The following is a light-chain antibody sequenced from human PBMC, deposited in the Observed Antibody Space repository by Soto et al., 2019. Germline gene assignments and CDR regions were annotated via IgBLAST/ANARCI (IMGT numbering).Light chain of an antibody. CDR3: SSYTSTSTPCV. CDR1: SSDVGGYNY. V-gene: IGLV2-14*01. Sequence: QSVLTQPASVSGSPGQSITISCTGTSSDVGGYNYVSWYQLHPGKAPKLIIYEVSHRPSGASNDFSGYKSGNTASLTISGLQAEDEADYYCSSYTSTSTPCVFGTGTKVTVL. J-gene: IGLJ1*01. CDR2: EVS.